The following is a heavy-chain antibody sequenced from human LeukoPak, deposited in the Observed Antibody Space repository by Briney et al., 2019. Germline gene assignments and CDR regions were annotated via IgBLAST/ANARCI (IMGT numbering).Heavy chain of an antibody. CDR3: AKETPRAYSFVVVPAALSFDY. J-gene: IGHJ4*02. Sequence: GGSLRLSCAASGFTFSSYAMSWVRQAPGKGLEWVSAISGSGGSTYYADSVKGRFTISRDNSKNTLYLQMNSLRAEDTAVYYCAKETPRAYSFVVVPAALSFDYWGQGTLVTVSS. CDR2: ISGSGGST. D-gene: IGHD2-2*01. V-gene: IGHV3-23*01. CDR1: GFTFSSYA.